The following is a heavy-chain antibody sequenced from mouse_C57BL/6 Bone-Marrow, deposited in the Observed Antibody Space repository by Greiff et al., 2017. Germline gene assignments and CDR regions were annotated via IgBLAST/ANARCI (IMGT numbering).Heavy chain of an antibody. CDR3: ARHGYYGYWYFDV. CDR1: GFSLTSYG. Sequence: VQLQESGPGLVAPSQSLSITCTVSGFSLTSYGVHWVRQPPGKGLEWLVVIWSDGSTTYNSALKSRLSISKDNSKSQVFFKMNSLPTDDTAMYYCARHGYYGYWYFDVWGTGTTVTVSS. CDR2: IWSDGST. V-gene: IGHV2-6-1*01. D-gene: IGHD2-3*01. J-gene: IGHJ1*03.